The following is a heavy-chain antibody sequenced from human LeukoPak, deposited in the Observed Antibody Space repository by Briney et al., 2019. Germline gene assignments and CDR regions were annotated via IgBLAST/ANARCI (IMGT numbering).Heavy chain of an antibody. J-gene: IGHJ4*02. CDR1: GYIFTSDW. Sequence: GESLKISGKCSGYIFTSDWIGWVCQMPGKGLEWIGIIYPGDSDTRYSPSIQGQITISADRSISTAYLQWSSLKASDTAMYYCARHACHYDTSAYPFDYWGQGTLVTVSS. V-gene: IGHV5-51*01. CDR3: ARHACHYDTSAYPFDY. CDR2: IYPGDSDT. D-gene: IGHD3-22*01.